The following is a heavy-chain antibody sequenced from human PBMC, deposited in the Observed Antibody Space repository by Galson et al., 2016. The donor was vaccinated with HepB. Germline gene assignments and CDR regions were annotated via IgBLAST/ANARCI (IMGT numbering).Heavy chain of an antibody. D-gene: IGHD3-16*01. CDR2: LYSDGST. Sequence: SLRLSCAASGFTVSTSYISWVRQAPGEGLEWVAVLYSDGSTYYAAPVKGRFTITRDNSRNTVYLQMNSLRVEDTAVYYCARDHRGDIEYYHGRDVWGQGTAVTVSS. J-gene: IGHJ6*02. V-gene: IGHV3-66*01. CDR3: ARDHRGDIEYYHGRDV. CDR1: GFTVSTSY.